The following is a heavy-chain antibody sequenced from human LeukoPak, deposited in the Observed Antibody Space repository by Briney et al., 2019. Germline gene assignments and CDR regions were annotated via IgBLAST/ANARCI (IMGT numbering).Heavy chain of an antibody. D-gene: IGHD3-10*01. CDR2: VDTSGRI. Sequence: PSETLSLTCAVYGGSFSGYYWSWIRQPAGKGLEWIGRVDTSGRINYNPSLKSRVTISEDTSKNQFSLKLSSVTAADTAVYYCARHRGLWFGESTKYWYFDLWGRGTLVTVSS. V-gene: IGHV4-59*10. CDR1: GGSFSGYY. J-gene: IGHJ2*01. CDR3: ARHRGLWFGESTKYWYFDL.